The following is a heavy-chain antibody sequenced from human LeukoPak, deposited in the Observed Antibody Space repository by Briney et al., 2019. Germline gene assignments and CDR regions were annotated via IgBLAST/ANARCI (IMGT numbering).Heavy chain of an antibody. CDR1: GFTFSSYA. CDR2: ISGSCGST. Sequence: GGSLRLSCAASGFTFSSYAMSWVRQAPGKGLEWVSAISGSCGSTYYADSVKGRFTISRDNSKNTLYLQMNSLRAEDTAVYYCAKDPYSGYDWLDYWSQGTLVTVSS. CDR3: AKDPYSGYDWLDY. J-gene: IGHJ4*02. V-gene: IGHV3-23*01. D-gene: IGHD5-12*01.